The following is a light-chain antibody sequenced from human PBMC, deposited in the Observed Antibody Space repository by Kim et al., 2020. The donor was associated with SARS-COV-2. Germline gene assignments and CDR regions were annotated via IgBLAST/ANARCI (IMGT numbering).Light chain of an antibody. CDR3: LLFYNGARARV. V-gene: IGLV7-46*01. CDR2: DTS. Sequence: QAVVTQEPSLTVCPGGTVTLTCGSSTGAVTSGHYPYWFQQKPGQAPRTLISDTSNKHSWTPARFSGSLLGGKAALTLSDAQPEDEADYYCLLFYNGARARVFGGGTKVTVL. J-gene: IGLJ3*02. CDR1: TGAVTSGHY.